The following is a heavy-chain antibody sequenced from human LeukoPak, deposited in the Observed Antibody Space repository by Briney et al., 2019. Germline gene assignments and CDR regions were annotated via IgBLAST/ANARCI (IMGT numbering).Heavy chain of an antibody. V-gene: IGHV1-18*01. CDR1: GYTLTSYG. J-gene: IGHJ4*02. CDR2: ISAYNGNT. CDR3: ATAYGDYALN. D-gene: IGHD4-17*01. Sequence: ASVKVSCKASGYTLTSYGISWVRQPPGQGLEWMGWISAYNGNTNYAQKLEGRVTMTTDTSTSTAYMELRSVRSDDTAVYYCATAYGDYALNWGQGTLVTVSS.